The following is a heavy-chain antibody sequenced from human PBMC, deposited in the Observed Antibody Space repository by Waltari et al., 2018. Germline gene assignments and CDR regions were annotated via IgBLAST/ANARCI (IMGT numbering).Heavy chain of an antibody. V-gene: IGHV4-61*02. Sequence: QVQLQESGPGLVKPSQTLSLTCTVSGGSISSGSYYWSWIRQPAGKGLEWIGRIYTSGSSNYNPCLKSRVTISVDTSKNQFSLKLSSVTAADTAVYYCATFRYCSSTSCYRRGYYFDYWGQGTLVTVSS. D-gene: IGHD2-2*01. CDR2: IYTSGSS. CDR3: ATFRYCSSTSCYRRGYYFDY. CDR1: GGSISSGSYY. J-gene: IGHJ4*02.